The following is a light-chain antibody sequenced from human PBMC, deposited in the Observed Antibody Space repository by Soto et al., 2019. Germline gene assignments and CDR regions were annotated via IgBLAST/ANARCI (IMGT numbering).Light chain of an antibody. CDR3: AVWDDSLNGPV. J-gene: IGLJ2*01. CDR1: SSNIGSNT. Sequence: QSVLTQPPSASGTPGQRVTISCSGSSSNIGSNTVNWYQQLPGTAPKLLIYSNNQRPSGVPDRFSGSKSGTSASLAISGLXXXXXXYYYCAVWDDSLNGPVFGGGTKLTV. V-gene: IGLV1-44*01. CDR2: SNN.